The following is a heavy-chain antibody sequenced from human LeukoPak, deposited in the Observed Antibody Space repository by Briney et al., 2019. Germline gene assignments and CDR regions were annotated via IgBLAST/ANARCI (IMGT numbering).Heavy chain of an antibody. CDR3: ARLVCRSTSCYERWFDP. CDR1: GGSISSSSYY. CDR2: IYYSGST. D-gene: IGHD2-2*01. Sequence: SETLSLTCTVSGGSISSSSYYWGWIRQPPGKGLEWIGSIYYSGSTYYNPSLKSRVTISVDTSKNQFSLRLSSVTAADTAVYYCARLVCRSTSCYERWFDPWGQGTLVTVSS. J-gene: IGHJ5*02. V-gene: IGHV4-39*01.